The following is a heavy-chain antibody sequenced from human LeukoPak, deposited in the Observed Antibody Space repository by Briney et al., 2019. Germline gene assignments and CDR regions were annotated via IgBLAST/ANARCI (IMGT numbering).Heavy chain of an antibody. CDR3: ARGGTYYPCIDY. CDR1: AYTFTTSY. Sequence: ASVTVSFKSSAYTFTTSYINWVREAPGQGLEWMGWVSAYNGKTSYAQKFQGRVTMTTDSSTNTAYMDLTSLRSDDTAVYYCARGGTYYPCIDYWGQGTPVTVSS. J-gene: IGHJ4*02. CDR2: VSAYNGKT. V-gene: IGHV1-18*01. D-gene: IGHD1-26*01.